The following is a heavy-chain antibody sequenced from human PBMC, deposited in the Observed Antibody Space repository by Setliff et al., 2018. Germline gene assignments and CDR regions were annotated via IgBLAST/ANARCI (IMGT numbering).Heavy chain of an antibody. Sequence: KPSETLSLTCTVSGDSISSGDYFWSWIRQPPGKGPEWIAYIYHSGSAYYNPSLKSRVTMSVDTSKNQFSLHLTSVTAADTAVYYCAREVGTSTSSDAFDVWGQGMMVTVSS. CDR1: GDSISSGDYF. CDR2: IYHSGSA. D-gene: IGHD1-26*01. CDR3: AREVGTSTSSDAFDV. V-gene: IGHV4-30-4*08. J-gene: IGHJ3*01.